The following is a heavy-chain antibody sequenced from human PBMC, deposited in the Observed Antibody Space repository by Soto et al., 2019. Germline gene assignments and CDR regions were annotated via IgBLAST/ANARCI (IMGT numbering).Heavy chain of an antibody. D-gene: IGHD1-26*01. J-gene: IGHJ4*02. CDR1: GFSLTTSGAG. CDR3: AHRSGGNYYRWYFDY. CDR2: ISWKDDK. V-gene: IGHV2-5*01. Sequence: QITLKDSGPTLVEPTQTLTLTCTYSGFSLTTSGAGVGWIRQPPGKALKWLALISWKDDKRYNPGLKSRLTITKDNSKNQVVLTLATMDPVDTATYFCAHRSGGNYYRWYFDYWGQGTLVTVSS.